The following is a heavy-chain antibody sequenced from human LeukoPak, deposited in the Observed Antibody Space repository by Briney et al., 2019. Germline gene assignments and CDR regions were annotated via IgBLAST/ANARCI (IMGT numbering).Heavy chain of an antibody. CDR3: ARGEMAPTYFDY. V-gene: IGHV4-59*01. D-gene: IGHD5-24*01. Sequence: SETLSLTCTVSGGSISSYYWSWVRQPPGKGLEWIGYIYYSGSTNYNPSLKSRVTISVDTSKNQFSLELSSVTAADTAVYYCARGEMAPTYFDYWGQGTLVTVSS. J-gene: IGHJ4*02. CDR1: GGSISSYY. CDR2: IYYSGST.